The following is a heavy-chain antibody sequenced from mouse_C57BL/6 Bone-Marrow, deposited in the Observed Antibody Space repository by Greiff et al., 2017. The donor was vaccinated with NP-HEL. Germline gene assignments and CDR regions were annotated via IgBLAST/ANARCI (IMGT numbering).Heavy chain of an antibody. J-gene: IGHJ3*01. CDR2: ISNGGGST. D-gene: IGHD2-3*01. V-gene: IGHV5-12*01. Sequence: EVKLVESGGGLVQPGGSLKLSCAASGFTFSDYYMYWVRQTPEKRLEWVAYISNGGGSTYYPDTVKGRFTISRDNAKNTLYLQMSRLKSEDTAMYYCARLGGYYVGFAYWGQGTLVTVSA. CDR1: GFTFSDYY. CDR3: ARLGGYYVGFAY.